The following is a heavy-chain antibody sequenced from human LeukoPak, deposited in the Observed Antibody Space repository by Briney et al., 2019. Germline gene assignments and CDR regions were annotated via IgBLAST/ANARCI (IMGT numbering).Heavy chain of an antibody. J-gene: IGHJ6*03. Sequence: PGGSLRLSCAASGFTFSSYSMNWVRQAPGKGLEWVSSISSSSSYIYYADSVKGRFTISRDNAKNTLYLQVNSLRAEDTAVYYCAKDDEDFGVTYNYYYMDVWGKGTTVTVSS. D-gene: IGHD3-3*01. CDR3: AKDDEDFGVTYNYYYMDV. V-gene: IGHV3-21*04. CDR2: ISSSSSYI. CDR1: GFTFSSYS.